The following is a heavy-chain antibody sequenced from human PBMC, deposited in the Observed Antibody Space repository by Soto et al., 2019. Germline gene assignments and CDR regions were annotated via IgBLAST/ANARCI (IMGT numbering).Heavy chain of an antibody. V-gene: IGHV3-33*01. D-gene: IGHD3-10*01. CDR2: IGYDGSNK. J-gene: IGHJ6*02. CDR3: AREGVMVRGGGYYGMDV. CDR1: GFTFSSYG. Sequence: GGSLRLSCAASGFTFSSYGMHWVRQAPGKGLEWVAVIGYDGSNKYYADSVKGRFTISRDNSKNTLYLQMNSLRAEDTAVYYCAREGVMVRGGGYYGMDVWGQGTMVTVSS.